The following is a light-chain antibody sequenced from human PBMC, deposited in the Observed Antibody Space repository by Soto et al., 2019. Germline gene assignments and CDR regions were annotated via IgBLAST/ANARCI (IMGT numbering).Light chain of an antibody. CDR1: SSNIGAGYD. CDR3: LSYDSSLSGVV. Sequence: QSVLTQPPSVSGAPGQRVTISCTGSSSNIGAGYDVHWYQQLPGTAPKLLIYGNSNRPSGVPVRFSGSKSGTSASLAITGLQAEDEAHYYCLSYDSSLSGVVFGGGTKVTVL. J-gene: IGLJ2*01. CDR2: GNS. V-gene: IGLV1-40*01.